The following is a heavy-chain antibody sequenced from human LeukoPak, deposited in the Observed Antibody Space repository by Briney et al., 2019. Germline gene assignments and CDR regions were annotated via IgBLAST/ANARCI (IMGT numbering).Heavy chain of an antibody. D-gene: IGHD3-9*01. Sequence: GGSLRLSCAASGFTFSSYGMSWVRQAPGKGLEWVSAISGSGGSTYYADSVKGRFTISRDNSKNSLYLQMNSLRAEDTAVYYCARAYYDILTGANWFDPWGQGTLVTVSS. CDR2: ISGSGGST. CDR3: ARAYYDILTGANWFDP. V-gene: IGHV3-23*01. J-gene: IGHJ5*02. CDR1: GFTFSSYG.